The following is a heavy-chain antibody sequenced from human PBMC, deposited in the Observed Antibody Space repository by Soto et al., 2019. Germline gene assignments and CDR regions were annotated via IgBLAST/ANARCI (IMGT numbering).Heavy chain of an antibody. CDR3: ARGFDYCDYFDY. D-gene: IGHD4-17*01. V-gene: IGHV1-3*01. CDR1: GYTFTSYA. Sequence: ASVKVSCKASGYTFTSYAMHWVRQAPGQRLEWMGWINAGNGNTKYSQKFQGRVTITRDTSASTAYMELSSLRSEDTAVYYCARGFDYCDYFDYWGQGTLVTVSS. CDR2: INAGNGNT. J-gene: IGHJ4*02.